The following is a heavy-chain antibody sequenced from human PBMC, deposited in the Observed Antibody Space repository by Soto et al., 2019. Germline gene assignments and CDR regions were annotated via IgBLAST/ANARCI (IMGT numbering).Heavy chain of an antibody. D-gene: IGHD2-15*01. CDR3: ARLRGYCSGGSCPYGMDV. J-gene: IGHJ6*02. Sequence: PGGSLRLSCAASGFTFSSYSMNWVRQAPGKGLEWVSSISSSSSYIYYADSVKGRFTISRDNAKNSLYLQMNSLRAEDTAVYYCARLRGYCSGGSCPYGMDVWGQGTTVTVSS. CDR2: ISSSSSYI. V-gene: IGHV3-21*01. CDR1: GFTFSSYS.